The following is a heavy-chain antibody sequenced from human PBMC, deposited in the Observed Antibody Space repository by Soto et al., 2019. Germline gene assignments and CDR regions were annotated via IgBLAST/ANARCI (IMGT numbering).Heavy chain of an antibody. V-gene: IGHV3-21*01. CDR1: GFTFSSYS. Sequence: EVQLVESGGGLVKPGGSLRLSCAASGFTFSSYSMNWVRQAPGKGLEWVSSISSSSSYIYYADSVKGRFTISRDNAKNPLHHQMNGLGAEDTAVYYCARDYGSRWPRGYWGQGTLVTVSS. CDR2: ISSSSSYI. D-gene: IGHD6-13*01. CDR3: ARDYGSRWPRGY. J-gene: IGHJ4*02.